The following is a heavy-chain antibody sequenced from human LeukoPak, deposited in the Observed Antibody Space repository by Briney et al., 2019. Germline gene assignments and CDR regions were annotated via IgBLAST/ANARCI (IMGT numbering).Heavy chain of an antibody. D-gene: IGHD6-13*01. CDR3: ARGRGTAITRNYYMDV. CDR2: INPNSGGT. J-gene: IGHJ6*03. V-gene: IGHV1-2*02. Sequence: ASVKVSCKASGYTFTGYYMHWVRQAPRQGLEWMGWINPNSGGTNYAQKFQGRVTMTRDTSISTAYMELSRLRSDDTAVYYCARGRGTAITRNYYMDVWGKGTTVTISS. CDR1: GYTFTGYY.